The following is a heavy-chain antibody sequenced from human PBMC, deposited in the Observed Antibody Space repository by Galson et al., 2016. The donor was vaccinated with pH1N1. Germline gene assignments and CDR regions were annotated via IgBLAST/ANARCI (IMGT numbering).Heavy chain of an antibody. CDR1: GFNFDDYY. D-gene: IGHD7-27*01. J-gene: IGHJ4*02. V-gene: IGHV3-11*01. CDR2: IDRDSTAT. Sequence: SLRLSCAASGFNFDDYYMSWVRQAQGKGLEWISSIDRDSTATNYADSVRGRFSISRDNSKKSLYLQMNSLRAEDTAVYYCARHWGSSKQSTIDSWGQGIVVTVSS. CDR3: ARHWGSSKQSTIDS.